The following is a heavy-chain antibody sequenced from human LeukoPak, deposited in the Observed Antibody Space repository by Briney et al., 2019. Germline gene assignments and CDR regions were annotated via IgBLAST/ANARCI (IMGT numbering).Heavy chain of an antibody. CDR1: GITLSNYG. CDR3: ARARRADPFDY. Sequence: GGSLRLSCVVSGITLSNYGMSWVRQAPGKGLEWVSGISERGGSTNYADSVKGRFIISRDTSKNTVYLQMNSLRAEDTAVYYCARARRADPFDYWGQGTLVTVSS. J-gene: IGHJ4*02. V-gene: IGHV3-23*01. CDR2: ISERGGST.